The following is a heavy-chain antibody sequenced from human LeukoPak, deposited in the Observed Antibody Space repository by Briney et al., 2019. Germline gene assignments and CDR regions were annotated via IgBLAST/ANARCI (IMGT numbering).Heavy chain of an antibody. CDR3: VKGVSGTYFGMDV. CDR1: GYSFINYW. Sequence: GESLKMSCKASGYSFINYWIAWVGQLPGKGLEWFGIIYPADADTRYRPSFQGQVTISADRSISTAYLQWSSLKASDTAIYYCVKGVSGTYFGMDVWGQGTTVIVS. J-gene: IGHJ6*02. CDR2: IYPADADT. D-gene: IGHD3-10*01. V-gene: IGHV5-51*01.